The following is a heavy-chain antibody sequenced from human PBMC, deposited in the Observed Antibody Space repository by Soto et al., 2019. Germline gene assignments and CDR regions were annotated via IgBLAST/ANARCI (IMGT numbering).Heavy chain of an antibody. Sequence: ASVKVSCKASGYSFTDYHIHWVRQAPGQGLEWLGRINPKSGGTSTAQKFQGWITMTTDTSISTASMELTRLTSDDTAIYYCARGDSTDCSNGVCSFFYNHDMDVWGQGTTVTVSS. D-gene: IGHD2-8*01. CDR1: GYSFTDYH. J-gene: IGHJ6*02. V-gene: IGHV1-2*04. CDR3: ARGDSTDCSNGVCSFFYNHDMDV. CDR2: INPKSGGT.